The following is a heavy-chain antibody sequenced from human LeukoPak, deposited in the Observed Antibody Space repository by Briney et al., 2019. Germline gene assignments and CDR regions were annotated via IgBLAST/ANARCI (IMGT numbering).Heavy chain of an antibody. CDR1: GYSFTSYW. V-gene: IGHV5-10-1*01. J-gene: IGHJ4*02. CDR2: IDPSDSYT. Sequence: ESLRISCKGSGYSFTSYWISWVRQMPGKGLEWMGRIDPSDSYTNYSPSFQGHVTISADKSISTAYLQWSSLKASDTAMYYCASHRGGGYSGYDFNYWGQGTLVTVSS. D-gene: IGHD5-12*01. CDR3: ASHRGGGYSGYDFNY.